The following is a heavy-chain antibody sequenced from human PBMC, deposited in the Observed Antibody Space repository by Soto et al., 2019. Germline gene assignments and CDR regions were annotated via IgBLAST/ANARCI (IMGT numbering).Heavy chain of an antibody. V-gene: IGHV1-69*06. Sequence: ASVKVSCKASGGTFSSYAISWVRQAPGQGLEWMGGIIPIFSTANYAQKFQGRVTITADKSTSTAYMELSTLRSEDTAVYYCARDETMVRGVIITRNWFDPWGQGTLVTVS. J-gene: IGHJ5*02. CDR2: IIPIFSTA. CDR3: ARDETMVRGVIITRNWFDP. D-gene: IGHD3-10*01. CDR1: GGTFSSYA.